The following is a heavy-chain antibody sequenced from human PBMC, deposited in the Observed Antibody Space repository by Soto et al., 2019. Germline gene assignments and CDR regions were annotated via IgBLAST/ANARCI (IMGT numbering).Heavy chain of an antibody. D-gene: IGHD5-18*01. CDR1: GGSISSGGYY. CDR2: IYYSGST. J-gene: IGHJ4*02. CDR3: ARSGYSYGPNPLIY. Sequence: QVQLQESGPGLVKPSQTLSLTCTVSGGSISSGGYYWSWIRQHPGKVLEWIGYIYYSGSTYYNPALKSRVTISVDTSKNQFSLKLSSVTAADTAVYYCARSGYSYGPNPLIYWGQGTLVTVSS. V-gene: IGHV4-31*03.